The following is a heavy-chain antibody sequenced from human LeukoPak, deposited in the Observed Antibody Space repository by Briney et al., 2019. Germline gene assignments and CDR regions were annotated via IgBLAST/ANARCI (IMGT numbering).Heavy chain of an antibody. J-gene: IGHJ6*03. CDR1: GFTFSSYS. Sequence: GGSLRLSCAASGFTFSSYSMNWVRQAPGKGLEWVANIKQDGSEKYYVDSVKGRFTISRDNAKNSLYLQMNSLRAEDTAVYYCARSKKVVTLDYYYYYMDVWGKGTTVTVSS. CDR3: ARSKKVVTLDYYYYYMDV. D-gene: IGHD4-23*01. CDR2: IKQDGSEK. V-gene: IGHV3-7*01.